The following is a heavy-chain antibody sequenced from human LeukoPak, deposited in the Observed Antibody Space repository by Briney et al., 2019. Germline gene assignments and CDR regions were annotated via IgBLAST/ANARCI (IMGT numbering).Heavy chain of an antibody. Sequence: GGSLRLSCAASGFTFSSYSMNWVRQAPGKGLEWVSSISSSSSYTYYADSVKGRFTISRDNAKNSLYLQMNSLRVEDTAVYYCVRSIVVVPAAIDYYGMDVWGQGTTVTVSS. CDR3: VRSIVVVPAAIDYYGMDV. CDR1: GFTFSSYS. J-gene: IGHJ6*02. CDR2: ISSSSSYT. D-gene: IGHD2-2*01. V-gene: IGHV3-21*01.